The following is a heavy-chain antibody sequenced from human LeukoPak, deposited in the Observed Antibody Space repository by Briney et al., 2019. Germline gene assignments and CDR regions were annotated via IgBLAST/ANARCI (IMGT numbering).Heavy chain of an antibody. CDR1: GDSVSSNSAA. Sequence: SQTLSLTFAISGDSVSSNSAAWNWIRQSPSRGLEWLGRTYYRSKWHSYYAPSVKSRITINPDTSKNQFSLQLKSVTPEDTAVYYCAGMVGLVSDFWGQGTLVTVSS. D-gene: IGHD3-10*01. CDR3: AGMVGLVSDF. CDR2: TYYRSKWHS. J-gene: IGHJ4*02. V-gene: IGHV6-1*01.